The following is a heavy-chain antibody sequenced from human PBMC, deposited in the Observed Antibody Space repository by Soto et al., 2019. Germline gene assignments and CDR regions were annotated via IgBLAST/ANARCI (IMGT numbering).Heavy chain of an antibody. CDR3: AHMTASYSSGRFFDY. CDR2: IYWNDDK. D-gene: IGHD6-19*01. J-gene: IGHJ4*02. V-gene: IGHV2-5*01. CDR1: GFSLSTSGVG. Sequence: QITLKESGPTLVKPTQTLTLTCTFSGFSLSTSGVGVGWIRQPPGKALEWLALIYWNDDKRYSPSLKSRLTITKDTSKNQVVLTMTNMDPVDTATYYCAHMTASYSSGRFFDYWGQGTLVTVSS.